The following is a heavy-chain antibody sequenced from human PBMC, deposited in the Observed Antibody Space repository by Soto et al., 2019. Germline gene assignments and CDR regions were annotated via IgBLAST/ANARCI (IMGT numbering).Heavy chain of an antibody. D-gene: IGHD3-16*01. CDR1: GFTFSNAW. CDR2: IKSKPDGETT. CDR3: ATGGYFFDY. V-gene: IGHV3-15*07. J-gene: IGHJ4*01. Sequence: PGGSLRLSCAGSGFTFSNAWMNWVRQAPGKGLEWVVRIKSKPDGETTEYAVPVKGRFTISRDDSKNTVYLQMNSLKTEDTAVYYCATGGYFFDYWGHGTLVTVPQ.